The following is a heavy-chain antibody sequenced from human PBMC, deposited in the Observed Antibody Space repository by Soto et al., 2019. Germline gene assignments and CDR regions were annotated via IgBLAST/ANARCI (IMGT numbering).Heavy chain of an antibody. Sequence: EVQLVESGGGLVQPGRSLRLSCAASGFTFDDYAMHWVRQAPGKGLEWVSGISWNSGSIGYADSVKGRFTISRDNAKNSLYLQMNSLRADDTALYYCAKGRGYSSSWYLSDFDYWGQGTLVTVSS. CDR2: ISWNSGSI. CDR1: GFTFDDYA. D-gene: IGHD6-13*01. V-gene: IGHV3-9*01. CDR3: AKGRGYSSSWYLSDFDY. J-gene: IGHJ4*02.